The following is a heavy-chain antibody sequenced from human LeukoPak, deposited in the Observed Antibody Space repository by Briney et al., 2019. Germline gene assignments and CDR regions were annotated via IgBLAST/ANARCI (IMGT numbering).Heavy chain of an antibody. J-gene: IGHJ4*02. D-gene: IGHD3-22*01. CDR2: IKSKTDGGTT. CDR3: AKGPDYYDSSGYYYFDY. V-gene: IGHV3-15*01. Sequence: PGGSLRLSCAASGSTFSNAWMSWVRQAPGKGLEWVGRIKSKTDGGTTDYAAPVKGRFTISRDDSKNTLYLQMNSLRAEDTAVYYCAKGPDYYDSSGYYYFDYWGQGTLVTVSS. CDR1: GSTFSNAW.